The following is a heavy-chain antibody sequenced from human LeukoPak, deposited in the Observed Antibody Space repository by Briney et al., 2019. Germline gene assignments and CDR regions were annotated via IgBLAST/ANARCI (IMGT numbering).Heavy chain of an antibody. V-gene: IGHV3-23*01. J-gene: IGHJ4*02. CDR3: AKDVGKWESLHFFDY. Sequence: GGSLRLSCLTSGFTLSTNAMSWVRQAPGKGLEWISGISGSGASTYYADSVKGRFTISRDDSRNTLYLQMNSLGGDDTAVYYCAKDVGKWESLHFFDYWGQGTLVTVS. CDR2: ISGSGAST. CDR1: GFTLSTNA. D-gene: IGHD1-26*01.